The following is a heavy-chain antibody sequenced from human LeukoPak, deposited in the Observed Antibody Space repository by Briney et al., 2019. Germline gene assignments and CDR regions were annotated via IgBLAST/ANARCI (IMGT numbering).Heavy chain of an antibody. CDR3: VKRVCSTPSCSAPFAY. V-gene: IGHV3-64D*06. D-gene: IGHD2-2*01. J-gene: IGHJ4*02. CDR1: GFTFSSYA. CDR2: ISSNGDST. Sequence: GGSLRLSCSASGFTFSSYAMHWVRQAPGKGLEYVSAISSNGDSTYYADSVKGRFTISRDNSKNTLYLQMSSLRAEDTAVYYCVKRVCSTPSCSAPFAYWGQGTLVTVSS.